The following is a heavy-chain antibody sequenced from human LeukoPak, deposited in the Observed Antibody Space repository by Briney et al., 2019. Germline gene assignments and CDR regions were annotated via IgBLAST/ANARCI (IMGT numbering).Heavy chain of an antibody. Sequence: GGSLRLSFAASGFTFSSYSMNWVRLAPGKGLEWVSSISSSSSYIYYADSVKGRFTISRDNAKNSLYLQMNSLRAEDTAVYYCASDCSSWSTPNWFDPWGQGTLVTVSS. D-gene: IGHD6-13*01. CDR3: ASDCSSWSTPNWFDP. CDR1: GFTFSSYS. V-gene: IGHV3-21*01. CDR2: ISSSSSYI. J-gene: IGHJ5*02.